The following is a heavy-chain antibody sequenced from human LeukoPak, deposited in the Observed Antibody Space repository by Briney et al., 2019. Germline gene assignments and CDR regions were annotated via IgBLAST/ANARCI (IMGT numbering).Heavy chain of an antibody. V-gene: IGHV4-31*03. CDR1: GGSISSGGYY. D-gene: IGHD3-10*01. Sequence: SQTLSLTCTVSGGSISSGGYYWSWIRQHPGKGLEWIGYIYYSGSTYYNPSLKSRVTISVDTSKNQFSLKLSSVTAADTAVYYCARAHLNMVRGAIDYWGQGTLVTVSS. CDR2: IYYSGST. CDR3: ARAHLNMVRGAIDY. J-gene: IGHJ4*02.